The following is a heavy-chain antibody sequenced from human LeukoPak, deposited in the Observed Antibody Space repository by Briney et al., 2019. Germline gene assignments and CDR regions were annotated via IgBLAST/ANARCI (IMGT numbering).Heavy chain of an antibody. CDR2: LYSDGNT. V-gene: IGHV3-53*01. D-gene: IGHD1-14*01. Sequence: PGGSLRLSCAASGFTVITNDMTWVCQAPGKGLEWVSVLYSDGNTKYADSVQGRFTISRDNSKNTLYLKMNSLSPDDTAVYYCARGVEPLAANTLAYWGQGTLVTVSS. CDR1: GFTVITND. J-gene: IGHJ4*02. CDR3: ARGVEPLAANTLAY.